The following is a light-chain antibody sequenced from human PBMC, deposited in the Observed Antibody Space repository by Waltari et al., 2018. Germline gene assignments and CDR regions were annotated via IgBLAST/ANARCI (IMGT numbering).Light chain of an antibody. Sequence: QSLLTQPPSVSGAPGQTVTISCPGLGPGNDVHWYQQLPGTAPKIIIYENTNRPSGVPARFSGSKSVTSASLAITGLQAEDEADYYCQSSDSTMSGSRVFGGGTKLTVL. J-gene: IGLJ3*02. CDR3: QSSDSTMSGSRV. CDR1: LGPGND. CDR2: ENT. V-gene: IGLV1-40*01.